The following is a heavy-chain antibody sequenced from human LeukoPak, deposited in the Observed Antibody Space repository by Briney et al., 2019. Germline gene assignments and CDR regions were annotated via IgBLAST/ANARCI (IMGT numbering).Heavy chain of an antibody. D-gene: IGHD3-22*01. CDR1: GLTFSSYW. Sequence: GGSLRLSCAASGLTFSSYWMTWVRQAPGKGLVWVSGINSDGSSTSYADSMNGRFTISRDNAKNTLYLQMNSLRAEDTAVYYCARVGLYYYDSSGYASGAFDIWGQGTMVTVSS. J-gene: IGHJ3*02. V-gene: IGHV3-74*01. CDR2: INSDGSST. CDR3: ARVGLYYYDSSGYASGAFDI.